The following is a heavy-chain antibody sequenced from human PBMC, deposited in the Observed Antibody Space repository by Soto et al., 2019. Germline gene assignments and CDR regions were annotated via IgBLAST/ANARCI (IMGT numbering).Heavy chain of an antibody. V-gene: IGHV1-69*01. CDR1: GGTFSSYA. D-gene: IGHD2-15*01. CDR3: AGGDCSGGSCYSYYYYGMDV. J-gene: IGHJ6*02. Sequence: QVQLVQSGAEVKKPGSSVKVSCKASGGTFSSYAISWVRQAPGQGLEWMGGIIPIFGTANYAQKFQGRVTITADESTSTAYMERSSLRSEDTAVYYCAGGDCSGGSCYSYYYYGMDVWGQGTTVTVSS. CDR2: IIPIFGTA.